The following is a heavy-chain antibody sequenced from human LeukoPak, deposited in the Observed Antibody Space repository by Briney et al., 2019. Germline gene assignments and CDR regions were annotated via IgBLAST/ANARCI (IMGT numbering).Heavy chain of an antibody. J-gene: IGHJ4*02. CDR2: ISGSGGST. Sequence: GGTLRLSCAASGFTFSSYGMSWVRQAPGKGLEWVSAISGSGGSTYYADSVKGRFTISRDNSKNTLYLQMNSLRAEDTAVYYCAKDSDYYDSSGYYIQSSFDYWGQGTLVTVSS. D-gene: IGHD3-22*01. V-gene: IGHV3-23*01. CDR3: AKDSDYYDSSGYYIQSSFDY. CDR1: GFTFSSYG.